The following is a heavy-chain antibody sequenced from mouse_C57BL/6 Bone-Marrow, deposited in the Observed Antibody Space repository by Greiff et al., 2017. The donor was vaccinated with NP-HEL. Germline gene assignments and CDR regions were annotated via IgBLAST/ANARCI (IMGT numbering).Heavy chain of an antibody. CDR2: ISSGGSYT. D-gene: IGHD4-1*01. Sequence: EVKLVESGGDLVKPGGSLKLSCAASGFTFSSYGMSWVRQTPDKRLEWVATISSGGSYTYYPDSVKGRFTISRDNAKNTLYLQMSSLKSEDTAMYYCARHSGTVYAMDYWGQGTSVTVSS. CDR1: GFTFSSYG. V-gene: IGHV5-6*01. CDR3: ARHSGTVYAMDY. J-gene: IGHJ4*01.